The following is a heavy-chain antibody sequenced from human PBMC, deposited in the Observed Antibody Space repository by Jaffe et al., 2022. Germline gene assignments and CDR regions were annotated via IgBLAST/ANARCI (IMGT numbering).Heavy chain of an antibody. CDR1: GFTFSSYE. Sequence: EVQLVESGGGLVQPGGSLRLSCAASGFTFSSYEMNWVRQAPGKGLEWVSYISSSGSTIYYADSVKGRFTISRDNAKNSLYLQMNSLRAEDTAVYYCAREGDGLQGDAFDIWGQGTMVTVSS. J-gene: IGHJ3*02. CDR3: AREGDGLQGDAFDI. CDR2: ISSSGSTI. D-gene: IGHD3-16*01. V-gene: IGHV3-48*03.